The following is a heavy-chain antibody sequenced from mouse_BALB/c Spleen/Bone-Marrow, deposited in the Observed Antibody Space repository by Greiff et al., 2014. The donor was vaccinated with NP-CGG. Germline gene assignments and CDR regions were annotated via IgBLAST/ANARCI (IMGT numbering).Heavy chain of an antibody. CDR1: GFTFSSYG. J-gene: IGHJ1*01. Sequence: EVQLVESGGGLVQPGGSLKLSCVASGFTFSSYGMSWVRQTPDKRLELVATINNNGGSTYYPDSVKGQFTISRDNAKNTLYLQMSSLKSEDTAMYYCARVYGWYFDVWGAGTTATVSS. CDR3: ARVYGWYFDV. D-gene: IGHD1-1*01. V-gene: IGHV5-6-3*01. CDR2: INNNGGST.